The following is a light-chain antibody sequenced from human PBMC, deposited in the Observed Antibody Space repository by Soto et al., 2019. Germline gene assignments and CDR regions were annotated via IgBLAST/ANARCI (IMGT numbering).Light chain of an antibody. CDR1: QSVSSSS. CDR3: QQYGSSSWT. J-gene: IGKJ1*01. Sequence: EIVLTQSPGTLSLFPGERATLSCKTSQSVSSSSLAWYQQKPGQAPRLLIYGASSRATGIPDRFSGSGSGTDFTLTISRLEPEDFAVYYCQQYGSSSWTFGQGTQVEIK. V-gene: IGKV3-20*01. CDR2: GAS.